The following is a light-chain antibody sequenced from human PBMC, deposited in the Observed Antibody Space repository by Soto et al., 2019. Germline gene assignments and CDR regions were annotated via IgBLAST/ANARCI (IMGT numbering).Light chain of an antibody. CDR1: QSVSSSY. Sequence: EIVLTQSPGTLSLSPGERATLSCRASQSVSSSYLAWYQQKPGQAPRLLIYGASSRATGIPDRFSGSGSGTEFTLTISSLQPDDFATYYCQQYNNYWGLTFGGGTKVEIK. J-gene: IGKJ4*01. CDR2: GAS. CDR3: QQYNNYWGLT. V-gene: IGKV3-20*01.